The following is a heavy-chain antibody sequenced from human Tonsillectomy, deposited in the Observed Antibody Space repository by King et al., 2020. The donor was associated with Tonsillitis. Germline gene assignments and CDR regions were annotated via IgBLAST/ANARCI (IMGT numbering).Heavy chain of an antibody. J-gene: IGHJ6*03. CDR2: ISYDGNDE. CDR3: AKDLGYLRYFMDV. Sequence: VQLVESGGGVVQPGRSLRLSCAASGFTFRTYGMHWVRQAPGKGLEWVAVISYDGNDESYADSVKGRFTISRDNSKNTLSLQMNSLRPGDTAVYYCAKDLGYLRYFMDVWGTGTTVTVS. V-gene: IGHV3-30*18. D-gene: IGHD6-13*01. CDR1: GFTFRTYG.